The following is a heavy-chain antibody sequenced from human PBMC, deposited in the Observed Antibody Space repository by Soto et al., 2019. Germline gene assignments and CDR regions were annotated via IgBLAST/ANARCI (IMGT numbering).Heavy chain of an antibody. CDR1: GFTFSSYA. V-gene: IGHV3-23*01. D-gene: IGHD6-19*01. Sequence: GGSLRLSCAASGFTFSSYAMSWVRQAPGKGLEWVSAISGSGGSTYYVDSVKGRFTISRDNSKNTLYLQMNSLRAEDTAVYYCAKPQGDSSGWYAYYYYYGMDVWGQGTTVTVSS. CDR2: ISGSGGST. J-gene: IGHJ6*02. CDR3: AKPQGDSSGWYAYYYYYGMDV.